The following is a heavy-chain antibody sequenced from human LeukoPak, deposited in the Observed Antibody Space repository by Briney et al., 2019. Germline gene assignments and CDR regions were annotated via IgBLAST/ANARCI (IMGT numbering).Heavy chain of an antibody. V-gene: IGHV4-59*01. D-gene: IGHD6-19*01. CDR1: GGSISSYY. CDR2: IYYSGST. J-gene: IGHJ5*02. CDR3: ARDLGIAVAGTHYNWFDP. Sequence: PSETLSLTCTVSGGSISSYYWSWIRQPPGKGLEWIGYIYYSGSTSYNPSLKSRVTISVDTSKNQFSLKLSSVTAADTAVYYCARDLGIAVAGTHYNWFDPWGQGTLVTVSS.